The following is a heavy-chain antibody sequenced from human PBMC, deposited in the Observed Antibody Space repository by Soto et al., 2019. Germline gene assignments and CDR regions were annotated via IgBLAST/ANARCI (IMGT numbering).Heavy chain of an antibody. CDR2: ISVYNGNT. CDR3: ARGQVGYLDY. CDR1: GYTFITYG. J-gene: IGHJ4*02. V-gene: IGHV1-18*01. Sequence: QVQLVQSGAEVKKPGASVKVSCKASGYTFITYGFTWVRQAPGQGLEWMGWISVYNGNTKYAQKFQGRVTMTTDTSTSTASLELGSLRSDDTAVYSGARGQVGYLDYWGQGTLVTVSS.